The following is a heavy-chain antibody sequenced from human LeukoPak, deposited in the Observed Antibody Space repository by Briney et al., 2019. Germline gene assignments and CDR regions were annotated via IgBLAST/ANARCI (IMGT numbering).Heavy chain of an antibody. CDR1: GFTFSSYN. Sequence: PGGSLRLSCAASGFTFSSYNMNWVRQAPGKGLEWVASISSSRSYIYYADSVKGRFTISRDNAKNSLYLQMNSLRAEDTAVYYCARVEAVAGTWFDYWGQGTLVTVSS. CDR2: ISSSRSYI. D-gene: IGHD6-19*01. CDR3: ARVEAVAGTWFDY. J-gene: IGHJ4*02. V-gene: IGHV3-21*01.